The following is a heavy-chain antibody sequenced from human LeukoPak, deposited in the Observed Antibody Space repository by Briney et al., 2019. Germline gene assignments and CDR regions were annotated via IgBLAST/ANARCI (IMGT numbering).Heavy chain of an antibody. CDR1: GYPFTSYY. Sequence: ASVKVSCKASGYPFTSYYIHWVRQAPGQGLEWVGIINIPSGGSTSYGQRFQGRVTMTRDTSTSTVYMELSSLRSEDTAVYYCTRELGGSYNDYWGQGTPVTVSS. J-gene: IGHJ4*02. V-gene: IGHV1-46*01. CDR3: TRELGGSYNDY. D-gene: IGHD1-26*01. CDR2: INIPSGGST.